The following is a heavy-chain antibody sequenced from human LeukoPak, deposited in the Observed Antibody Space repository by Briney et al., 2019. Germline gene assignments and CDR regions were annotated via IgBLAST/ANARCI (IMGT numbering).Heavy chain of an antibody. CDR2: ISGSGGST. D-gene: IGHD3-22*01. V-gene: IGHV3-23*01. J-gene: IGHJ4*02. CDR1: GFSFSSYA. Sequence: PGGSLRLSCAASGFSFSSYAMSWVRQAPGKGLEWVSTISGSGGSTYYADSVKGRITISRDNSKNTLYLQMNSLRAEDTAVYYCAKKGRYYDSSGYYSLDYWGQGTLVTVSS. CDR3: AKKGRYYDSSGYYSLDY.